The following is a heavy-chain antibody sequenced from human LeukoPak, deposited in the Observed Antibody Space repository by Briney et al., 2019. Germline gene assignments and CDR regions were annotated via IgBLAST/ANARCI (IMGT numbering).Heavy chain of an antibody. V-gene: IGHV3-74*01. D-gene: IGHD3-16*01. CDR2: VNPDGSNI. Sequence: GGSLRLSCAASGFTFSNYWMHWVRQVPEKGLVWVSRVNPDGSNIAYANSVKGRFTSSRDNAKNTLYLQMNRLRVEDTAAYYCARGGSYGDYWGQGILVTVSS. J-gene: IGHJ4*02. CDR3: ARGGSYGDY. CDR1: GFTFSNYW.